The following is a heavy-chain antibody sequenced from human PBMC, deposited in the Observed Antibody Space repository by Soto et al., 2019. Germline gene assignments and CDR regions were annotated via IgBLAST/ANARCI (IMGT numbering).Heavy chain of an antibody. Sequence: QVQLQELGPGLVKPSGTLSLTCAVSGGSISSSNWWSWVRQPPGKGLEWIGEIYHSGSTNYNPSLKSRVTIPVAKSKNQCSLKLSSVTAADTAVYYCARVSGRYYYGMAVWGEGTTVTVSS. CDR2: IYHSGST. V-gene: IGHV4-4*02. CDR3: ARVSGRYYYGMAV. D-gene: IGHD6-19*01. CDR1: GGSISSSNW. J-gene: IGHJ6*04.